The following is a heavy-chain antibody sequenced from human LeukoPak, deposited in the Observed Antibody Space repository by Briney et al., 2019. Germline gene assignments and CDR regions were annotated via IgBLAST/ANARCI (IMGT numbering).Heavy chain of an antibody. J-gene: IGHJ4*02. V-gene: IGHV4-39*07. CDR3: APGNSGYYFV. CDR1: GGSISSSTYY. Sequence: PSETLSLTCTVSGGSISSSTYYWAWIRQPPGKGLEWIGSIHYSGRTYYKPSLKSRVTISVDTSKNQFSLKLNSVTAADTAVYYCAPGNSGYYFVWGQGTLVTVSS. CDR2: IHYSGRT. D-gene: IGHD3-22*01.